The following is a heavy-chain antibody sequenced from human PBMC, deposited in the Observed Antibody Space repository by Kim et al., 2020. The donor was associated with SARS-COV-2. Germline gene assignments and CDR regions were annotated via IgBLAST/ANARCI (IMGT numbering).Heavy chain of an antibody. Sequence: PSLKSRVARSVHTSKNQFSLKLSSVTATDTAVYYCARPLIIPAAPSNAFDIWGRGTVVTVSS. J-gene: IGHJ3*02. CDR3: ARPLIIPAAPSNAFDI. V-gene: IGHV4-39*01. D-gene: IGHD2-2*01.